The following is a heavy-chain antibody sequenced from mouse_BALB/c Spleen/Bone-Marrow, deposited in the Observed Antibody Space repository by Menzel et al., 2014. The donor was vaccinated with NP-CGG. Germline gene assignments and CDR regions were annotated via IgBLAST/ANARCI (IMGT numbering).Heavy chain of an antibody. CDR3: ARILLRSYAMDY. V-gene: IGHV3-8*02. CDR1: GDSITSGY. J-gene: IGHJ4*01. Sequence: VQLQQSGPSLVKPSQTLSLTCSVTGDSITSGYWNWIRKFPGNKLEYMGYISYSGSTYYNPSLKSRISITRDTSKNQYYQQLNSVTTEATATYYCARILLRSYAMDYWGQGTSVTVSS. CDR2: ISYSGST. D-gene: IGHD1-1*01.